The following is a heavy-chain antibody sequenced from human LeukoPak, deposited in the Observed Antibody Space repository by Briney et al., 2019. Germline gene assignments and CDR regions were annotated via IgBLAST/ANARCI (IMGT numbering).Heavy chain of an antibody. D-gene: IGHD6-19*01. CDR2: IWYGGSNK. Sequence: GGSLRLSCAASGFTFSSYGMHWVRQAPGKGLEWVAVIWYGGSNKYYADSVKGRFTISRDNSKNTLYLQMNSLRAEDTAVYYCAKDGSLYSSGWYSDYWGQGTLVTVSS. CDR3: AKDGSLYSSGWYSDY. J-gene: IGHJ4*02. CDR1: GFTFSSYG. V-gene: IGHV3-30*02.